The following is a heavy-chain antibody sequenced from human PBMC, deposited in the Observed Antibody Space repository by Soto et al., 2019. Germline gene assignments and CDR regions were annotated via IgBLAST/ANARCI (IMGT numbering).Heavy chain of an antibody. J-gene: IGHJ5*01. D-gene: IGHD4-17*01. CDR3: AQGPPTTVTPFGLWFVS. CDR2: INWNGGSR. V-gene: IGHV3-9*01. CDR1: GFIFDDYA. Sequence: EVNLVESGGGMVQPGRSLRLACVASGFIFDDYAMHWVRQVPGKGLEWVSGINWNGGSRDYVDSVKGRFTISRDNAKNSLYLEMNNLRPEDTAFYYCAQGPPTTVTPFGLWFVSWGQGILVTVSS.